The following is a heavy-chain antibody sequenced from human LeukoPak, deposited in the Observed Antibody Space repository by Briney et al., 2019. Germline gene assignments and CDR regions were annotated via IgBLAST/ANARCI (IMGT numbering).Heavy chain of an antibody. J-gene: IGHJ4*02. CDR3: ARDSYSYGYGGFDY. V-gene: IGHV4-30-4*01. CDR2: IYSTGNT. D-gene: IGHD5-18*01. CDR1: GGSISSGDRY. Sequence: SQTLSLTCTVSGGSISSGDRYWSWVRQSPGKGLEWIGYIYSTGNTYYNPSLKSRVIISVDTSKNQFSLELNSVTAADTAVYYCARDSYSYGYGGFDYWGQGILVTVSS.